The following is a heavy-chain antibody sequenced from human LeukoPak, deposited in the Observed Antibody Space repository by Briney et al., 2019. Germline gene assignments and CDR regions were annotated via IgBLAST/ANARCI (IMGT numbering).Heavy chain of an antibody. J-gene: IGHJ5*02. V-gene: IGHV4-59*10. CDR3: ARGISPKNWFDP. Sequence: PSETLSLTCAVYGGSFSGYYWSWIRQHAGKGLEWIGRIYTSGSTNYNPSLKSRVTMSVDTSKNQFSLKLSSVTAADTAVYYCARGISPKNWFDPWGQGTLVTVSS. CDR1: GGSFSGYY. CDR2: IYTSGST. D-gene: IGHD1-14*01.